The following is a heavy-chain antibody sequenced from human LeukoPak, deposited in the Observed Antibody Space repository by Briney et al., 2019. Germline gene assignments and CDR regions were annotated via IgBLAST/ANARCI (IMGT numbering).Heavy chain of an antibody. J-gene: IGHJ4*02. CDR2: IYHTGSA. D-gene: IGHD3-22*01. CDR1: GGSMNNYY. Sequence: SETLSLTRTVSGGSMNNYYWSWIRQSPGKGLEWVGYIYHTGSATYKPSLKSRVTLSLDTSKNQFSLRLNSVTAADTAVYYCARGRGDSKGTSFDFWGQGTLVTVSS. V-gene: IGHV4-59*01. CDR3: ARGRGDSKGTSFDF.